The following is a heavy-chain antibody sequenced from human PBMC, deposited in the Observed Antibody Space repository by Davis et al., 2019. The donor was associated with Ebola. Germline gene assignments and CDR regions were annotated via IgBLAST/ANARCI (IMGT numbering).Heavy chain of an antibody. V-gene: IGHV1-18*04. CDR2: INPHNGNT. J-gene: IGHJ6*04. Sequence: ASVKVSCKASGYTFTNYGITWVRQAPGQGLEWMGWINPHNGNTNYAQNVQGRVTITRDMSTSTAYMELSSLRSEDTAVYYCARAHHLIAAAGGDYYYGMDVWGKGTTVTVSS. CDR3: ARAHHLIAAAGGDYYYGMDV. D-gene: IGHD6-13*01. CDR1: GYTFTNYG.